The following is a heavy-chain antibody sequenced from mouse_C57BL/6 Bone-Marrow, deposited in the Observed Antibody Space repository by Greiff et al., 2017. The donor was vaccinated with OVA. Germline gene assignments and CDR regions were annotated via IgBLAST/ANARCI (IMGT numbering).Heavy chain of an antibody. CDR2: IWSGGST. CDR1: GFSLTSYG. CDR3: ARTPTVVPYYAMDY. V-gene: IGHV2-2*01. D-gene: IGHD1-1*01. Sequence: VQLKESGPGLVQPSQSLSITCTVSGFSLTSYGVHWVRQSPGKGLEWLGVIWSGGSTDYNAAFISRLSISKDNSKSQVFFKMNSLQADDTAIYYCARTPTVVPYYAMDYWGQGTSVTVSS. J-gene: IGHJ4*01.